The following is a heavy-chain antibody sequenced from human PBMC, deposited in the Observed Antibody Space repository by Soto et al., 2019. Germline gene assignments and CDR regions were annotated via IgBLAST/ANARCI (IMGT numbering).Heavy chain of an antibody. CDR2: ISGSGGST. D-gene: IGHD4-17*01. Sequence: PGGSLRLSCAASGFTFSSYAMSWVRQAPGKGLEWVSGISGSGGSTYYADSVKGRFTISRDNSKNTLYLQMNSLRAEDTAVYYCAKDSRTTPIRCPFDYWGQGTLVTVSS. CDR3: AKDSRTTPIRCPFDY. CDR1: GFTFSSYA. V-gene: IGHV3-23*01. J-gene: IGHJ4*02.